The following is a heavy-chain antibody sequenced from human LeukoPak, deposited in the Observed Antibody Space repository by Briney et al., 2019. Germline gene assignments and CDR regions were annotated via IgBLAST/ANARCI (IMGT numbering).Heavy chain of an antibody. CDR2: ISGSGGST. Sequence: GGSLGLSCAASGFTFSSYEMNWVRQAPGKGLEWVSAISGSGGSTYYADSVKGRFTISRDNSKNTLYLQMNSPRAEDTAVYYCAKFSYQLLPDAFDIWGQGTMVTVSS. CDR1: GFTFSSYE. D-gene: IGHD2-2*01. CDR3: AKFSYQLLPDAFDI. V-gene: IGHV3-23*01. J-gene: IGHJ3*02.